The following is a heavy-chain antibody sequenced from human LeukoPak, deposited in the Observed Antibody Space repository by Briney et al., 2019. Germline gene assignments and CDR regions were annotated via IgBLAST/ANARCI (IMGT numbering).Heavy chain of an antibody. CDR3: ARVTMVRGVNPAFYYYMDV. CDR2: INHSGST. J-gene: IGHJ6*03. Sequence: PSETLSLTCAVYGGSFSGYYWSWIRQPPGKGLEWIGEINHSGSTNYNPSLKSRVTISVDTSKNQFSLKLSSVTAADTAVYYCARVTMVRGVNPAFYYYMDVWGKGTTVTISS. D-gene: IGHD3-10*01. V-gene: IGHV4-34*01. CDR1: GGSFSGYY.